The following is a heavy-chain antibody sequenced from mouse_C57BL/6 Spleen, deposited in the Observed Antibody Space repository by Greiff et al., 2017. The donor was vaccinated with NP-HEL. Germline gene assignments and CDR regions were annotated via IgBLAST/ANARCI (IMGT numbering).Heavy chain of an antibody. Sequence: QVQLQQSGPELVKPGASVKISCKASGYAFSSSWMNWVKQRPGKGLEWIGRIYPGDGDTNYNGKFKGKATLTADKSSSTTYMQLSRLTSEDSAVYFCARSRSPGDFDVWGTGTTVTVSS. V-gene: IGHV1-82*01. CDR1: GYAFSSSW. CDR3: ARSRSPGDFDV. J-gene: IGHJ1*03. CDR2: IYPGDGDT.